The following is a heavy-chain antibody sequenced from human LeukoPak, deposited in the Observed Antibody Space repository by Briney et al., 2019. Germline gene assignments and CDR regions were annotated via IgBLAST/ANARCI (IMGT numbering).Heavy chain of an antibody. D-gene: IGHD3-22*01. CDR1: GFTFSSYG. CDR3: AKVLYYYDSSDY. CDR2: ISGSGGST. J-gene: IGHJ4*02. V-gene: IGHV3-23*01. Sequence: GGSLRLSCAASGFTFSSYGMSWVRQAPGKGPEWVSAISGSGGSTYYADSVKGRFTISRDNSKNTLYLQMNSLRAEDTAVYYCAKVLYYYDSSDYWGQGTLVTVSS.